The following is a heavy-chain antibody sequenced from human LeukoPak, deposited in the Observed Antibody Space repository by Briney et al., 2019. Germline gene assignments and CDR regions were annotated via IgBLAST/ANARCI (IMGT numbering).Heavy chain of an antibody. V-gene: IGHV3-7*01. Sequence: GGSLRLSCAASGFTFDDYAMHWVRQAPGKGLEWVANIKQDGSEKYYVDSVKGRFTISRDNAKNSLYLQMNSLRAEDTAVYYCAREEERGDYFDYWGQGTLVTVSS. J-gene: IGHJ4*02. CDR3: AREEERGDYFDY. CDR2: IKQDGSEK. D-gene: IGHD3-16*01. CDR1: GFTFDDYA.